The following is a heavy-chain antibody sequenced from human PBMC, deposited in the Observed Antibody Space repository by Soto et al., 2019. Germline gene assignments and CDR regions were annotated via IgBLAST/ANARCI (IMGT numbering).Heavy chain of an antibody. V-gene: IGHV4-59*01. CDR1: GGSISSYY. Sequence: SETLSLTCTVSGGSISSYYWSWIQQPPGKGLEWIGYIYYSGSTNYNPSLKSRVTISVDTSKNQFSLKLSSVTAADTAVYYCARDTSSGWPDYWGQGTLVTVSS. D-gene: IGHD6-19*01. CDR2: IYYSGST. J-gene: IGHJ4*02. CDR3: ARDTSSGWPDY.